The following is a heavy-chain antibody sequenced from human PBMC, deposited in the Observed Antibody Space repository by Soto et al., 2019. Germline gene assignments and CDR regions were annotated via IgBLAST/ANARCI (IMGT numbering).Heavy chain of an antibody. D-gene: IGHD2-15*01. CDR1: PFTLRSYV. V-gene: IGHV3-33*01. CDR2: ISSAGNNN. Sequence: PGGSLRHSCAPSPFTLRSYVMHSDRQAPGKGRELVEVISSAGNNNYYAVSVTGRFTNSRQKSKNTLYLQTNNLRAEDTAVYYCARDRTYHYRYSLYYYYCGMDVCVEGTKATV. J-gene: IGHJ6*01. CDR3: ARDRTYHYRYSLYYYYCGMDV.